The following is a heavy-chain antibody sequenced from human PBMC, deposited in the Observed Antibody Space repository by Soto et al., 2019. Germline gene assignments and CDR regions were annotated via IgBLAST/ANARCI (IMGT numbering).Heavy chain of an antibody. J-gene: IGHJ6*02. Sequence: QVQLVQSGAEVKKPGASVKVSCKASGYTFTSYGISWVRQAPGQGLEWMGWISAYNGNTNYAQKLQGRVTMTTDTSTSTAYMELRSLRSDDTAVYYCARIRGYCSGGSCPTSRYYYYGMDVWGQGTTVTVSS. V-gene: IGHV1-18*01. D-gene: IGHD2-15*01. CDR1: GYTFTSYG. CDR2: ISAYNGNT. CDR3: ARIRGYCSGGSCPTSRYYYYGMDV.